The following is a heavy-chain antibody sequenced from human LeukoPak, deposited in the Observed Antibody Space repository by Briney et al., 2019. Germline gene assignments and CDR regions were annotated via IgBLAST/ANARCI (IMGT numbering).Heavy chain of an antibody. V-gene: IGHV4-34*01. CDR1: GGSFSGYY. Sequence: SETLSLTCAVYGGSFSGYYWSWIRQPPGKGLEWIGEINHSGSTNYNPSLKSRVTISVDTSKNQFSLKLSSVTAADTAVYYCARGYLGYGDSYFDYWGQGTLVTVSS. CDR2: INHSGST. D-gene: IGHD4-17*01. J-gene: IGHJ4*02. CDR3: ARGYLGYGDSYFDY.